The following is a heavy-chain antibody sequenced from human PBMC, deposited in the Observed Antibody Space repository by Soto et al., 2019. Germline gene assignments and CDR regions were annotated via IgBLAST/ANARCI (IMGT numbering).Heavy chain of an antibody. Sequence: SLRLSCAASGFTVSSNYMSWVRQAPGKGLEWVSGISGSGGSTDYADSVRGRFTISRDNSKNTLYLQMNSLRAEDTAIYYCAKELGYCSSSSCSDSWGQGTLVTVSS. CDR3: AKELGYCSSSSCSDS. D-gene: IGHD2-2*01. J-gene: IGHJ4*02. CDR2: ISGSGGST. CDR1: GFTVSSNY. V-gene: IGHV3-23*01.